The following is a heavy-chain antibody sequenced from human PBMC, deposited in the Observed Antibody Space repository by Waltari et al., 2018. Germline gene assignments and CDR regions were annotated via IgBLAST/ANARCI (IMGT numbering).Heavy chain of an antibody. Sequence: EEQLVESGGGLAQPGASLRLSCAASGFTFRRYWMDWVRQAPGKGLVWVSRISRDGSTITYADSVKGRFTISRDNAKNTLYVQMNRLRAEDTAVYYCARVATKTYSSPVPGRPYYYGMDVWGQGTTVTVSS. J-gene: IGHJ6*02. D-gene: IGHD3-22*01. V-gene: IGHV3-74*01. CDR1: GFTFRRYW. CDR2: ISRDGSTI. CDR3: ARVATKTYSSPVPGRPYYYGMDV.